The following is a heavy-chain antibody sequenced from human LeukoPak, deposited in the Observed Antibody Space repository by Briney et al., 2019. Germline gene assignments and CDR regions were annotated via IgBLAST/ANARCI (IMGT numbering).Heavy chain of an antibody. CDR1: GGSISTYY. CDR3: ARGYCSGARCYSGDY. Sequence: SETLSLTCTGSGGSISTYYWSWIRQPAGKGLEWIGRIYTSGNTDYNPSLKSRVAMSLDTSKNQFSLKLSSVTAADTAVYYCARGYCSGARCYSGDYWGRGTLVTVSS. V-gene: IGHV4-4*07. J-gene: IGHJ4*02. CDR2: IYTSGNT. D-gene: IGHD2-15*01.